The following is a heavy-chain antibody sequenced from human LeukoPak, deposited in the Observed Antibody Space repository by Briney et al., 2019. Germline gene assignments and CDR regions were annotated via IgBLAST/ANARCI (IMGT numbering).Heavy chain of an antibody. CDR1: GGSFSGYY. CDR3: ARADDYGGNQSLDY. Sequence: EPSETLSLTCAVYGGSFSGYYWSWIRQPPGKGLEWIGEINHSGSTNYNPSLKSRVTISVDTSKNQFSLKLSSVTAADTAVYYCARADDYGGNQSLDYWGQGTLGTVSS. V-gene: IGHV4-34*01. D-gene: IGHD4-23*01. CDR2: INHSGST. J-gene: IGHJ4*02.